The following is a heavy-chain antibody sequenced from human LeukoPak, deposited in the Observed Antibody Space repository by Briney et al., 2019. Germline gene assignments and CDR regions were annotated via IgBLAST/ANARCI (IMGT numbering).Heavy chain of an antibody. V-gene: IGHV3-23*01. CDR3: AKDYYYDSSGYCAY. J-gene: IGHJ4*02. CDR2: ISGSGGST. Sequence: PGGSLRLSCAASGFTFSSYAMSWVRQAPGKGLEWVSAISGSGGSTYYADSVKGRFAISRDNSKNTLYLQMNSLRAEDTAVYYCAKDYYYDSSGYCAYWGQGTLVTVSS. CDR1: GFTFSSYA. D-gene: IGHD3-22*01.